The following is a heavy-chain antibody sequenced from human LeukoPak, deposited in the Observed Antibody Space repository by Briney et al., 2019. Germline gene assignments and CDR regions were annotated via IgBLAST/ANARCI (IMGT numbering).Heavy chain of an antibody. D-gene: IGHD6-13*01. J-gene: IGHJ5*02. CDR2: IYYSGST. V-gene: IGHV4-30-4*08. Sequence: SQTLSLTCTVSGGSISSGDYYWRWIRQPPGKGLEWIGYIYYSGSTYYNPSLKSRVTISVDTSKNQFSLKLSSVTAADTAVYYCARDMYSSSWQYNWFDPWGQGTLVTVSS. CDR3: ARDMYSSSWQYNWFDP. CDR1: GGSISSGDYY.